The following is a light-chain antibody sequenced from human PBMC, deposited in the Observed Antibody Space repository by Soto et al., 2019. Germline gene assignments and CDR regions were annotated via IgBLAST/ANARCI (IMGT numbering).Light chain of an antibody. CDR1: QSISSN. V-gene: IGKV1-39*01. CDR3: QQSYSTPYT. CDR2: VAS. J-gene: IGKJ2*01. Sequence: DIQMTQSPSSLSASVGDRVTITCRASQSISSNLNWYQQKPGEAPKLLIYVASSLQSGVPSRFSGSESGTDYTLTISSLQPDDXGTYYCQQSYSTPYTFGXGT.